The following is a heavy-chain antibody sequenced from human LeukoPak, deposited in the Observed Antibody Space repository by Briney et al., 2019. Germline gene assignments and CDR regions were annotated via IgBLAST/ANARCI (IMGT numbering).Heavy chain of an antibody. CDR3: ASQGAYYYDSSGYHDRFDY. D-gene: IGHD3-22*01. V-gene: IGHV4-59*08. J-gene: IGHJ4*02. Sequence: SETLSLTCTVSGGSISSYYWSWIRQPPGKGLEWIGYIYYSGSINYNPSLKSRVTISVDTSKNQFSLKLSSVTAADTAVYYCASQGAYYYDSSGYHDRFDYWGQGTLVTVSS. CDR2: IYYSGSI. CDR1: GGSISSYY.